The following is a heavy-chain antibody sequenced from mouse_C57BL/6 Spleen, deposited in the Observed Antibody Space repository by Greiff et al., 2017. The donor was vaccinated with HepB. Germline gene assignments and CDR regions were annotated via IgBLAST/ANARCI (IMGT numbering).Heavy chain of an antibody. V-gene: IGHV3-1*01. CDR1: GYSITSGYD. J-gene: IGHJ2*01. CDR2: ISYSGST. D-gene: IGHD3-2*02. Sequence: EVKLQESGPGMVKPSQSLSLTCTVTGYSITSGYDWHWIRHFPGNKLEWMGYISYSGSTNYNPSLKSRISITHDTSKNHFFLKLNSVTTEDTATYYCARGGEGSGYVDYWGQGTTLTVSS. CDR3: ARGGEGSGYVDY.